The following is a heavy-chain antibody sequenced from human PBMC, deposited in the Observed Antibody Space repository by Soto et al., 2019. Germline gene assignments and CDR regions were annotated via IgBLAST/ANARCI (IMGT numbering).Heavy chain of an antibody. CDR1: GYSFTSYW. Sequence: GESLKISCKGSGYSFTSYWIGWVRQMPGKGLEWMGIIYPGDSGTRYSPSFQGQATISADKSISTAYLQWSSLKASDTAMYYCARTTGPIGYYYYYYGMEVWGQGTTVTVSS. CDR3: ARTTGPIGYYYYYYGMEV. V-gene: IGHV5-51*01. J-gene: IGHJ6*02. CDR2: IYPGDSGT. D-gene: IGHD4-4*01.